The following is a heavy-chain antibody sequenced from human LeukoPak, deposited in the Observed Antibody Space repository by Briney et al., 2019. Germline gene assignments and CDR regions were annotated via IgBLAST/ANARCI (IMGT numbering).Heavy chain of an antibody. D-gene: IGHD5-18*01. J-gene: IGHJ6*02. CDR2: INHSGST. V-gene: IGHV4-34*01. Sequence: SETLSLTCAVYGGPFSGYYWSWIRQPPGKGLEWIGEINHSGSTNYNPSLKSRVTISVDTSKNQFSLKLSSVTAVDTAVYYCARGKQLWLVYYGMDVWGQGTTVTVSS. CDR3: ARGKQLWLVYYGMDV. CDR1: GGPFSGYY.